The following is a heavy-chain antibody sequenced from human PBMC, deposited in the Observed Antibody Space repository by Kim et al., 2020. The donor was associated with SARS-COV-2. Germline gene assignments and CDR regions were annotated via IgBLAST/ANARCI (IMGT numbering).Heavy chain of an antibody. V-gene: IGHV3-7*01. CDR3: ARSVFGDNY. CDR2: GSES. Sequence: GSESYYVGAVKGRFTISRDNAKNSLYLQMNGLRVEDTAVYYCARSVFGDNYWGQGTLVSVSS. D-gene: IGHD3-10*02. J-gene: IGHJ4*02.